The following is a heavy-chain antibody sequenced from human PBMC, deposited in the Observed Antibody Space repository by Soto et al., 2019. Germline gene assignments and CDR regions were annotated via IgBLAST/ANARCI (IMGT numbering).Heavy chain of an antibody. CDR1: GGSFSGYY. CDR2: INPSGST. Sequence: QVQLQQWGAGLLKPSETLSLTCAVYGGSFSGYYWTWIRQPPGTGLEWIGEINPSGSTNYNPSLKSRVTISVDTSKNQFSLKLTSVTAADTAVYYCARDNITGLFDYWGQGTLVTVSS. V-gene: IGHV4-34*01. J-gene: IGHJ4*02. CDR3: ARDNITGLFDY. D-gene: IGHD2-8*02.